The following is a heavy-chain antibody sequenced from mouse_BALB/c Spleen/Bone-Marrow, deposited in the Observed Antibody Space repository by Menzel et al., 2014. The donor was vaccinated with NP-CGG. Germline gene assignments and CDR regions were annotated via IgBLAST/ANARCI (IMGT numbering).Heavy chain of an antibody. J-gene: IGHJ2*01. Sequence: VQLQQSGGGLVQPGGSRKLSCAASGFTFSSFGMHWVRQAPEKGLEWVAYISSGSSPIFYADTVKGRFTISRDNPKNTLFLQMTSLRSKDTAIYYCTRGGNWEDFDYWGQGTTLTVSS. CDR1: GFTFSSFG. CDR3: TRGGNWEDFDY. D-gene: IGHD4-1*01. V-gene: IGHV5-17*02. CDR2: ISSGSSPI.